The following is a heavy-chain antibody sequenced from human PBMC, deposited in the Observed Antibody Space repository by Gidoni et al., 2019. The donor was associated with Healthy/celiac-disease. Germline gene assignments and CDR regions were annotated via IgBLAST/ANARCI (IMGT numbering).Heavy chain of an antibody. CDR2: IYYSGST. V-gene: IGHV4-59*01. J-gene: IGHJ5*02. Sequence: QVQLHESGPGLTKPSETMSLTCTVSGGSISSYYWSWIRQPPGKGLEWIEYIYYSGSTNHNPSLKSRVTISVDTSKNQFSLKLSSVTAADTAVYYCARDYYGSGSYGNWFDPWGQGTLVTVSS. CDR1: GGSISSYY. D-gene: IGHD3-10*01. CDR3: ARDYYGSGSYGNWFDP.